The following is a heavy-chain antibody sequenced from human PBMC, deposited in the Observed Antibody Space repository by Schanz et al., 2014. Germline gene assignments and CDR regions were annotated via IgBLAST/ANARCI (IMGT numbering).Heavy chain of an antibody. CDR3: ARDRLECGAECYSVEVFEI. Sequence: QVQLVQSGAEVKKPGASVKVSCKASGGTFSTYTISWVRQAPGQGLEWVGRFIPILDVGNYAQQFQDKVTITADTSTTTAYMELSGLRSEDTAVYYCARDRLECGAECYSVEVFEIWGQGTLVIVSS. J-gene: IGHJ4*02. D-gene: IGHD2-21*01. CDR1: GGTFSTYT. CDR2: FIPILDVG. V-gene: IGHV1-69*09.